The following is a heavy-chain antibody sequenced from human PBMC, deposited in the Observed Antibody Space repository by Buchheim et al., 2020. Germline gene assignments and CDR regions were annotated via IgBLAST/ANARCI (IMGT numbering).Heavy chain of an antibody. Sequence: QVQLVESGGGVVQPGRSLRLSCAASGFTLTTYRTHWVRQPPGKGLEWVAVISYDGSNKYYTDSVKGRFTISRDNSKNTLYLQMNSLRAEDTAVYYCAEETESYYYYGMDVWGQGTT. D-gene: IGHD3-10*01. CDR2: ISYDGSNK. V-gene: IGHV3-30*18. CDR1: GFTLTTYR. CDR3: AEETESYYYYGMDV. J-gene: IGHJ6*02.